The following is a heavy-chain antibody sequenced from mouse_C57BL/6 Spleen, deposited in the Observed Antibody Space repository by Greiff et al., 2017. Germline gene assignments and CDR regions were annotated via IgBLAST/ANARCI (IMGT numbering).Heavy chain of an antibody. J-gene: IGHJ2*01. CDR1: GYTFTDYN. CDR3: ARPLYYYGNYFDY. Sequence: VQLQQSGPELVKPGASVKMSCKASGYTFTDYNMHWVKQSHGKSLEWIGYINPNNGGTSYNQKFKGKATLTVNKSSSTAYMELRSLTSEDSAVYYCARPLYYYGNYFDYWGQGTTLTVSS. CDR2: INPNNGGT. D-gene: IGHD2-1*01. V-gene: IGHV1-22*01.